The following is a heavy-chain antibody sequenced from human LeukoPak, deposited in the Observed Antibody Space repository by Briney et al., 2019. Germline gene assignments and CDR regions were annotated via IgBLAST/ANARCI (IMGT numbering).Heavy chain of an antibody. V-gene: IGHV4-34*01. CDR2: INHSGST. Sequence: PSETLSLTCTVSGGSISNYYWSWIRQPPGKGLEWIGEINHSGSTNYNPSLKSRVTISVDTSKNQFSLKLSSVTAADTAVYYCARHGGNVLLWFGELPRGWFDPWGQGTLVTVSS. CDR3: ARHGGNVLLWFGELPRGWFDP. J-gene: IGHJ5*02. D-gene: IGHD3-10*01. CDR1: GGSISNYY.